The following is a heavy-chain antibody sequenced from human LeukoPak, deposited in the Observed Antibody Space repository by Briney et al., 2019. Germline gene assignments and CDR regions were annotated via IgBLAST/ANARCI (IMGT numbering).Heavy chain of an antibody. V-gene: IGHV3-11*01. J-gene: IGHJ4*02. Sequence: GGSLILSCAASGFTFSDYYMSWIRQAPGKGLEWVSYISSSGSTIYYADSVKGRFTISRDNAKNSLYLQMNSLRAEDTAVYYCARDRGIYYDSSGYPGYWGQGTLVTVSS. CDR3: ARDRGIYYDSSGYPGY. CDR2: ISSSGSTI. D-gene: IGHD3-22*01. CDR1: GFTFSDYY.